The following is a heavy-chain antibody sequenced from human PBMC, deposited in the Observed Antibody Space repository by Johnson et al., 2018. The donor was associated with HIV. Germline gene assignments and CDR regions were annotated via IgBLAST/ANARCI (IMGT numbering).Heavy chain of an antibody. CDR2: ISSGGDT. V-gene: IGHV3-66*01. CDR3: VRACRDGYTCDAFDI. J-gene: IGHJ3*02. CDR1: GFTFDDYA. Sequence: LVQPGRSLRLSCAASGFTFDDYAMHWVRQAPGKGLEWVSVISSGGDTYYADSVRGRFSISRDNSKNTLYLQMNRLRAEDTAVYYCVRACRDGYTCDAFDIWGQGTMVTVSS. D-gene: IGHD5-24*01.